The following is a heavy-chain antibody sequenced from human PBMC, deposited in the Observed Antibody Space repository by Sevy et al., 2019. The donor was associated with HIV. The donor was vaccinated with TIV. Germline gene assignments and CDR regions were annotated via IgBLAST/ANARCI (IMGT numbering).Heavy chain of an antibody. V-gene: IGHV3-23*01. CDR1: GFTFSSYA. CDR2: ISGSGYLT. Sequence: GGSLRLSCAASGFTFSSYAMSWVRQAPGKGLEWVSAISGSGYLTYYTDSVKGRFTISRDNSKNTLYLQMNSLRAEDRAVYYGAKEGGGYYYDSSGLFDYWGQGTLVTVSS. D-gene: IGHD3-22*01. CDR3: AKEGGGYYYDSSGLFDY. J-gene: IGHJ4*02.